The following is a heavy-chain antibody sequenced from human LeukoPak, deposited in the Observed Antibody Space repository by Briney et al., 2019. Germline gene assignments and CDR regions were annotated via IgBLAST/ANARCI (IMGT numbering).Heavy chain of an antibody. V-gene: IGHV4-59*08. D-gene: IGHD6-25*01. CDR2: IYYSGST. CDR3: ARRGAAAGNDY. CDR1: GGSISSYY. J-gene: IGHJ4*02. Sequence: SETLSLTCTVSGGSISSYYWSWIRQPQGKGLEWIGYIYYSGSTNYNPSLKSRVTISVDTSKNQFSLKLSSVTAADTAVYYCARRGAAAGNDYWGQGTLVTVSS.